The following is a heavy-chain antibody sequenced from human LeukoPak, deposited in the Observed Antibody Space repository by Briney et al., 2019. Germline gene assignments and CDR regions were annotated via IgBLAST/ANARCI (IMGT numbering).Heavy chain of an antibody. J-gene: IGHJ4*02. CDR1: GFTFSSYA. CDR2: ISSSGGYI. CDR3: ARLRDTVTSASDY. Sequence: GGSLRLSCAASGFTFSSYAMSWVRQAPGKGLEWFSTISSSGGYIYYADSVKGRFTISRDTAKNSLYLQMNSLRVEDTAVYNCARLRDTVTSASDYWGQGTLVTVSS. D-gene: IGHD4-17*01. V-gene: IGHV3-21*01.